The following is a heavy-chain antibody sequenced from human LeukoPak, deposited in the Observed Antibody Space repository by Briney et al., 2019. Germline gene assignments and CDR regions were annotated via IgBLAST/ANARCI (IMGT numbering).Heavy chain of an antibody. CDR1: GYTFTSYG. CDR2: ISAYNGNT. D-gene: IGHD3-22*01. V-gene: IGHV1-18*01. Sequence: ASVKVSCKASGYTFTSYGISWVRQAPGQGLEWMGWISAYNGNTNYAQKLQGRVTMTTDTSTSTAYMELRSLRSDDTAVYYCARESDSSGYYYFMQGRSHDAFDIWGQGTMVTVSS. J-gene: IGHJ3*02. CDR3: ARESDSSGYYYFMQGRSHDAFDI.